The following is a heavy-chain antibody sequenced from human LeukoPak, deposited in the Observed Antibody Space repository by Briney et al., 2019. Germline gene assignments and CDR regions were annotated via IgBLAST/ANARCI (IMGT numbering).Heavy chain of an antibody. CDR2: IYTSGST. D-gene: IGHD5-18*01. V-gene: IGHV4-4*07. Sequence: SETLSLTCTVSGGSIRSYYWSWIRQPAGKGLEWIGRIYTSGSTNYNPSLKSRVTMSVDTSKNQFSLKLSSVTAADTAVYYCARHTAMVRAYYYYYYGMDVWGQGTTVTVSS. J-gene: IGHJ6*02. CDR3: ARHTAMVRAYYYYYYGMDV. CDR1: GGSIRSYY.